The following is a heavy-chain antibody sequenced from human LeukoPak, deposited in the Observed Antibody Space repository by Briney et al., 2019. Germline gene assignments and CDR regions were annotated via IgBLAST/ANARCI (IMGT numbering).Heavy chain of an antibody. Sequence: SETLSLTCTVSGGSISSCYWTWIRQPPGKGLQWIGYIDYSGATNYNPSLKSRVTISVDTSNNQFSLKLSSVTAADTAVYYCARDGYYDSSGYRNWFDPWGQGTLVTVSS. CDR3: ARDGYYDSSGYRNWFDP. CDR2: IDYSGAT. D-gene: IGHD3-22*01. V-gene: IGHV4-59*01. J-gene: IGHJ5*02. CDR1: GGSISSCY.